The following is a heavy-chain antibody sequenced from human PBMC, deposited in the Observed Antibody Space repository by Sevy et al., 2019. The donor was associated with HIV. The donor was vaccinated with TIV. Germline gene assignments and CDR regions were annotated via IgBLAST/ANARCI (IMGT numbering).Heavy chain of an antibody. CDR1: GFTFSSYS. D-gene: IGHD1-26*01. CDR2: ISRSSSYI. V-gene: IGHV3-21*01. Sequence: GGSLRLSCAASGFTFSSYSMNWVRQAPGKGLEWVSSISRSSSYIYHADSVKGRFTISRDNAKNSLHLQMNSLRAEDTAVYYCAGWDAGRRWYFDYWGQGILVTVSS. J-gene: IGHJ4*02. CDR3: AGWDAGRRWYFDY.